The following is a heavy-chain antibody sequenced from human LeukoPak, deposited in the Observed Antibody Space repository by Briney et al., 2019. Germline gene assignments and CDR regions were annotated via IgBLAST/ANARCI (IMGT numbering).Heavy chain of an antibody. D-gene: IGHD1-26*01. CDR1: AFTFSTYA. J-gene: IGHJ4*02. V-gene: IGHV3-23*01. Sequence: GGSLRLSCAASAFTFSTYAMNWVRQAPGKGLEWVSAISAGGSTFYADSVKGRFTISRDDSNNTLYLQMNSLRAEDTAVYYCAKKQIVGAAPFDYWGQGTLVTVSS. CDR2: ISAGGST. CDR3: AKKQIVGAAPFDY.